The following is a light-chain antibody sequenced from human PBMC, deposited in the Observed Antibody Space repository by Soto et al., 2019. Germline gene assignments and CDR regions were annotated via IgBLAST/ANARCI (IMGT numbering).Light chain of an antibody. CDR3: QQRTDRPPWT. V-gene: IGKV3-11*01. Sequence: IVLMQSPDTLSLSPGERATLSCRASRSLSSDYLAWYQQKPGQAPRLLIYDASNRATGIPARFSGSGSGTDFTLTVSSLEPEDFAVYYCQQRTDRPPWTFGQGTKVDI. CDR2: DAS. CDR1: RSLSSDY. J-gene: IGKJ1*01.